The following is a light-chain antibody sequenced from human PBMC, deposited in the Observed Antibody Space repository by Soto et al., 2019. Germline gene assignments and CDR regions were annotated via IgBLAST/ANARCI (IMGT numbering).Light chain of an antibody. CDR1: QSVSSH. V-gene: IGKV3-11*01. CDR3: QPSNSYWT. CDR2: DTS. J-gene: IGKJ1*01. Sequence: EVVVTQSPCTLSLSTGERATLSCRASQSVSSHLAWYQQKPGQAPRLLMSDTSNRATGIPARFSGSGSGTDFTLTISSLQPDDFATYYCQPSNSYWTFGQGTKVDIK.